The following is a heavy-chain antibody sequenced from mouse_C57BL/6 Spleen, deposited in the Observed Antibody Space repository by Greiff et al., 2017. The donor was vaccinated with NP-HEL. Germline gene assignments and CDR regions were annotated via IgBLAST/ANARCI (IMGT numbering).Heavy chain of an antibody. CDR2: ISYDGSN. D-gene: IGHD3-2*02. V-gene: IGHV3-6*01. CDR3: ARDRGYPPFDY. Sequence: VQLKQSGPGLVKPSQSLSLTCSVTGYSITSGYYWNWIRQFPGNKLEWMGYISYDGSNNYNPSLKNRISITRDTSKNQFFLKLNSVTTEDTATYYCARDRGYPPFDYWGQGTTLTVSS. J-gene: IGHJ2*01. CDR1: GYSITSGYY.